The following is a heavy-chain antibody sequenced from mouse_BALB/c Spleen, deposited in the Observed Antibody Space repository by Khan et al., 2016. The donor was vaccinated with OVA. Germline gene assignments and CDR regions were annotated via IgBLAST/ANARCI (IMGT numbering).Heavy chain of an antibody. CDR1: GYTFTSYD. CDR2: MFPGDGST. V-gene: IGHV1-85*01. CDR3: ARGGFGGFAY. J-gene: IGHJ3*01. D-gene: IGHD3-1*01. Sequence: QVRLQQSGAELVQPGASVKLSCKASGYTFTSYDINWVRQRPEQGLEWIGWMFPGDGSTKYNENFKGKATLTTDKSSSTAYMQLSRLTSEDAGAYFCARGGFGGFAYWGQGTLVTVSA.